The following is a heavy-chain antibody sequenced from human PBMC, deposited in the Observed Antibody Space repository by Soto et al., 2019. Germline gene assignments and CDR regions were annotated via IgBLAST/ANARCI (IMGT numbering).Heavy chain of an antibody. J-gene: IGHJ6*02. D-gene: IGHD3-3*01. CDR2: ISNDGSNK. CDR3: AKVGFLEWLLAPADYYGMDV. V-gene: IGHV3-30*18. Sequence: PGGSLRLSCAASGFTFSSYSMNWVRQAPGKGLEWVAVISNDGSNKYYADPVKGRFTISRDNSKNTLYLQMNSLRAEDTAVYYCAKVGFLEWLLAPADYYGMDVWGQGTTVTVSS. CDR1: GFTFSSYS.